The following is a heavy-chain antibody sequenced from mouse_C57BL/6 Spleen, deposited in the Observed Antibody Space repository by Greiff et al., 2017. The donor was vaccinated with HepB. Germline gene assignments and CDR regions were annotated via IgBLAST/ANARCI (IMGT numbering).Heavy chain of an antibody. V-gene: IGHV1-61*01. CDR1: GYTFTSYW. CDR3: ARGGITTVVARYYFDY. Sequence: VKLQQPGAELVRPGSSVKLSCKASGYTFTSYWMDWVKQRPGQGLEWIGNIYPSDSETHYNQKFKDKATLTVDKSSSTAYMQLSSLTSEDSAVYYCARGGITTVVARYYFDYWGQGTTLTVSS. D-gene: IGHD1-1*01. J-gene: IGHJ2*01. CDR2: IYPSDSET.